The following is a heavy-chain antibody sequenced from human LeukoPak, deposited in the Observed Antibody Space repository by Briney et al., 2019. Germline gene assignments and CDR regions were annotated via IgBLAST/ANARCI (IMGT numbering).Heavy chain of an antibody. V-gene: IGHV1-2*02. CDR1: GYTFSGYY. CDR3: ARGGILESVTAAEHFEY. CDR2: INPDSGGG. D-gene: IGHD3-3*01. J-gene: IGHJ4*02. Sequence: ASVKVSCKASGYTFSGYYIHWMRQAPGQGLECMGWINPDSGGGHYAEKFQGRVTMTRDTSISTVYMELSRLTSDDTAVYYCARGGILESVTAAEHFEYWGQGALVTVSS.